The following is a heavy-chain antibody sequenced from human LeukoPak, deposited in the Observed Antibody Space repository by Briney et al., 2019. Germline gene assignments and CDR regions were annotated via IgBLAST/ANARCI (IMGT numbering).Heavy chain of an antibody. CDR1: GFTVSSKY. V-gene: IGHV3-66*01. CDR2: IYIDGGT. J-gene: IGHJ4*02. D-gene: IGHD2-2*01. Sequence: GGSLRLSCAASGFTVSSKYXSWVRQAPGKGLEWVSVIYIDGGTYYADSVKGRFTISRDNSKNTLLLQMNSLRAEDTAVYYCARGHYSNRLGGQGTLVTVSS. CDR3: ARGHYSNRL.